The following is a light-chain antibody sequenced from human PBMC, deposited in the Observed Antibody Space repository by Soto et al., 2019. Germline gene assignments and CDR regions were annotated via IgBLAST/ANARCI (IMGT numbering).Light chain of an antibody. V-gene: IGKV1-9*01. CDR1: RGISSY. CDR2: SAS. CDR3: QQYKA. Sequence: IQLTQSPSSLSASVGDRVTITCQASRGISSYLAWYQQKPGKPPKLLVYSASTLQSGVPSRFSGSGSGPDFTLTISSLQPEDFATYYCQQYKAFGQGTKVDIK. J-gene: IGKJ1*01.